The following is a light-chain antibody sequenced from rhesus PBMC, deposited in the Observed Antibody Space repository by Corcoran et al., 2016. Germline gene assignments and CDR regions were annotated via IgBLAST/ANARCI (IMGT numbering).Light chain of an antibody. CDR3: QQYSSSPLT. Sequence: DIQMTQSPSSLSASVGDTVTITCRASQSISSWLAWYQQKPGKAPKLLIYKASSLQRGVPSRFSGSGSVTDFTLTISSLQSEDFATYDCQQYSSSPLTFGGGTKVELK. CDR1: QSISSW. J-gene: IGKJ4*01. CDR2: KAS. V-gene: IGKV1-22*01.